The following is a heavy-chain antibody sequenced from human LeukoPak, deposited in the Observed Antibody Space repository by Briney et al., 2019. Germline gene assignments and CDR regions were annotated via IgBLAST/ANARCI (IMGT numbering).Heavy chain of an antibody. Sequence: GGSLRLSCAASGFTFSSYAMHWVRQAPGKGLEWVAVISYDGSNKYYADSVKGRFTISRDNSKNTLYLQMNSLRAEDTAVYYCARDLFPGMDTAMVSMDYWGRGTLVTVSS. CDR1: GFTFSSYA. V-gene: IGHV3-30*04. D-gene: IGHD5-18*01. CDR3: ARDLFPGMDTAMVSMDY. CDR2: ISYDGSNK. J-gene: IGHJ4*02.